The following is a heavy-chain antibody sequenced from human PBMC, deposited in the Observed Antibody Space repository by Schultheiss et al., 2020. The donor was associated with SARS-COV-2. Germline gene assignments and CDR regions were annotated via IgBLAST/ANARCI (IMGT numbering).Heavy chain of an antibody. CDR1: GFTFSNAW. D-gene: IGHD2-2*01. CDR3: ARERRSTSANPGAFDI. CDR2: IKSKTDGGTT. Sequence: GESLKISCAASGFTFSNAWMSWVRQAPGKGLEWVGRIKSKTDGGTTDYAAPVKGRFTISRDDSKNTLYLQMNSLKTEDTAVYYCARERRSTSANPGAFDIWGQGTMVTVSS. V-gene: IGHV3-15*01. J-gene: IGHJ3*02.